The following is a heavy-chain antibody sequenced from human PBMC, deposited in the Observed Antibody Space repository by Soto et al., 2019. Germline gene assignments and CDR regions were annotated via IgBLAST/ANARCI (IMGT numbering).Heavy chain of an antibody. D-gene: IGHD6-19*01. CDR2: IYHSGST. J-gene: IGHJ3*02. CDR3: ARVLIAVAGTLSAFDI. Sequence: SETLSLTCAVYGGSFSDYYWNWIRQAPGKGLEWIGEIYHSGSTNYNPSLKSRVTISVDKSKNQFSLKLRSVTAADTAVYYCARVLIAVAGTLSAFDIWGQGTMVTVSS. V-gene: IGHV4-34*01. CDR1: GGSFSDYY.